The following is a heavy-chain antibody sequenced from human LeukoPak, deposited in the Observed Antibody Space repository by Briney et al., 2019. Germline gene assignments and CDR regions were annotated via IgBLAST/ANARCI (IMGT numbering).Heavy chain of an antibody. CDR1: GYTFTSYG. CDR2: ISAYNGNT. CDR3: ARDVDYYDSSGHYDY. J-gene: IGHJ4*02. D-gene: IGHD3-22*01. V-gene: IGHV1-18*01. Sequence: ASVKVSCKASGYTFTSYGIGWVRQAPGQGLEWMGWISAYNGNTNYAQKLQGRVTMTTDTSTSTAYMELRSLRSDDTAVYYCARDVDYYDSSGHYDYWGQGTLVTVSS.